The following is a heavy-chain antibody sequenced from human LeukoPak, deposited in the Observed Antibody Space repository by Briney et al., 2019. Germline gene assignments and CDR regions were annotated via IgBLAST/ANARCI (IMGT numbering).Heavy chain of an antibody. J-gene: IGHJ5*02. CDR1: GGSFSGYY. D-gene: IGHD2-2*01. V-gene: IGHV4-34*01. CDR3: ARDGERVYCSSTSCYQGHSRYNWFDP. CDR2: INHSGST. Sequence: SETLSLTCAVYGGSFSGYYWSWTRQPPGKGLEWIGEINHSGSTNYNPSLKSRVTISVDTSKNQFSLKLSSVTAADTAVYYCARDGERVYCSSTSCYQGHSRYNWFDPWGQGTLVTVSS.